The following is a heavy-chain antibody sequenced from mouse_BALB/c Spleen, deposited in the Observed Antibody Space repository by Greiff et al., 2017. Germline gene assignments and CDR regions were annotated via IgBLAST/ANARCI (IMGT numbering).Heavy chain of an antibody. V-gene: IGHV1S81*02. D-gene: IGHD2-4*01. CDR3: ARGFPYDYNWYFDV. J-gene: IGHJ1*01. CDR2: INPSNGRT. CDR1: GYTFTSYW. Sequence: QVQLQQPGAELVKPGASVKLSCKASGYTFTSYWMHWVKQRPGQGLEWIGEINPSNGRTNYNEKFKSKATLTVDKSSSTAYMQLSSLTSEDSAVYYCARGFPYDYNWYFDVWGAGTTVTVSS.